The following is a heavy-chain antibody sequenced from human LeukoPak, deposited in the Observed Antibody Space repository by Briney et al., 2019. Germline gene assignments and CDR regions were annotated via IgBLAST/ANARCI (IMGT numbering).Heavy chain of an antibody. D-gene: IGHD3-22*01. Sequence: GGSLRLSCAASGFTFSHYTFNWVRQAPGKGLEWVSYISSRSITIYYADSVKGRFTISRDNAKNSLYLQMNSLKAEDTAMYYCARDAYYYDSSGYYLPAGADYWGQGTLVTVSS. CDR1: GFTFSHYT. V-gene: IGHV3-48*01. CDR2: ISSRSITI. J-gene: IGHJ4*02. CDR3: ARDAYYYDSSGYYLPAGADY.